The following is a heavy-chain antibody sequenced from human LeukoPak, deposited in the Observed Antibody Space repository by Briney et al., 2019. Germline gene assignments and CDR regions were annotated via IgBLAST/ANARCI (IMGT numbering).Heavy chain of an antibody. D-gene: IGHD5-12*01. CDR3: AKDVGGYSGYEDY. Sequence: RGSLRLSCAASGFTFSSYGMHWVRQAPGKGLEWVAVISYDGSNKYYADSVKGRFTISRDNSKNTLYLQMNSLRAEDTAVYYCAKDVGGYSGYEDYWGQGTLVTVSS. V-gene: IGHV3-30*18. CDR1: GFTFSSYG. CDR2: ISYDGSNK. J-gene: IGHJ4*02.